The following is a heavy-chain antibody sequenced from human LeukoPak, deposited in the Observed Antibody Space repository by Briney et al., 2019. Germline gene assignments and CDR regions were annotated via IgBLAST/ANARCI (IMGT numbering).Heavy chain of an antibody. J-gene: IGHJ4*02. Sequence: ASVKVSCKASGYTFTGYYMHWVRQALGQGLEWMGWINPNSGGTNYAQKFQGRVTMTRDTSISTAYMELSRLRSDDTAVYYCARDSSSITMVRGVPLDYWGQGTLVTVSS. V-gene: IGHV1-2*02. D-gene: IGHD3-10*01. CDR3: ARDSSSITMVRGVPLDY. CDR1: GYTFTGYY. CDR2: INPNSGGT.